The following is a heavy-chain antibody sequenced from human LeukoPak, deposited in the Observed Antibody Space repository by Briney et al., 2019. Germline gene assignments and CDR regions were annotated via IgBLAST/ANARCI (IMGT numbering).Heavy chain of an antibody. Sequence: GGSLRLSCTASGFTFGDYAMSWVRQAPGKGLEWVGFIRSKAYGGTTEYAASVKGRFTISRDDSKSIAYLQMNSLKTEDTAVYYCTRLYCSSTSCYAIHYFDYWGQGTLVTVSS. V-gene: IGHV3-49*04. J-gene: IGHJ4*02. CDR3: TRLYCSSTSCYAIHYFDY. CDR1: GFTFGDYA. CDR2: IRSKAYGGTT. D-gene: IGHD2-2*01.